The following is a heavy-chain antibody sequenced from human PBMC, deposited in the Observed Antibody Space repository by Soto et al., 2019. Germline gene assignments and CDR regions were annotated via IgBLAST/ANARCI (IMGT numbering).Heavy chain of an antibody. CDR1: GGSISSGDYY. V-gene: IGHV4-30-4*01. CDR2: IYYSGST. J-gene: IGHJ4*02. Sequence: LSLTCTVSGGSISSGDYYWSWIRQPPGKGLEWIGYIYYSGSTYYNPSLKSRVTISIDTSKNQFSLKLSSVTAADTAVYYCAREGKGDYYDTSGYYFDYWGQGTLVTVSS. D-gene: IGHD3-22*01. CDR3: AREGKGDYYDTSGYYFDY.